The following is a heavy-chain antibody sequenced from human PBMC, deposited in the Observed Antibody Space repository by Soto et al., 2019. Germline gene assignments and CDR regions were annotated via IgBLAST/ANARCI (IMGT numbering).Heavy chain of an antibody. CDR2: ITWNSGYI. CDR3: AKDLSGSSSSPIDF. CDR1: GFTFDDYD. V-gene: IGHV3-9*01. Sequence: GGSLRLSCAASGFTFDDYDMHWVRQAPGKGLEWVSYITWNSGYIGYADSVKGRFTISRDNANNSLYLQMNSLKPEDTAFYYCAKDLSGSSSSPIDFWGQGTLVTVSS. D-gene: IGHD6-13*01. J-gene: IGHJ1*01.